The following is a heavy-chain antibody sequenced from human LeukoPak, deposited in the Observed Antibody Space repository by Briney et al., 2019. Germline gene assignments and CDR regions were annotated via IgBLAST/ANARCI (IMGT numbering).Heavy chain of an antibody. D-gene: IGHD3-22*01. CDR3: ARVPPDYYDSSGYFDY. Sequence: GESLKISCKGSGYTFTSYWIGWVRQMPGKGLEWMGIIYPGDSDTRYSPSFQGQVTISADKSISTAYLQWSSLKASDTAMYYCARVPPDYYDSSGYFDYWGQGTLVTVSS. CDR1: GYTFTSYW. CDR2: IYPGDSDT. J-gene: IGHJ4*02. V-gene: IGHV5-51*01.